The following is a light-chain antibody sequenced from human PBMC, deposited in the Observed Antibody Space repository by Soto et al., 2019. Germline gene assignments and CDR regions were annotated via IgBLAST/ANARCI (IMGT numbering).Light chain of an antibody. Sequence: EIVLTQSPGTLSLSPGERATLSCRASQSVSSSYLAWYQQKPGQAPRLLIYGASSRATGIPDRFSGSGSGTDFTLTISRLEPEDFAVYYCQQYGSSPPWTFGQGTKVDXK. V-gene: IGKV3-20*01. J-gene: IGKJ1*01. CDR2: GAS. CDR3: QQYGSSPPWT. CDR1: QSVSSSY.